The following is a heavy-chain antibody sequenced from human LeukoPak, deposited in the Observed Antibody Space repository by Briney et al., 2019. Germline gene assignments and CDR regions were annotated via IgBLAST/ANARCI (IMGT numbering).Heavy chain of an antibody. CDR3: ARDPGRAGTTEWYYFDS. V-gene: IGHV3-64*01. J-gene: IGHJ4*02. CDR2: INTKGNRP. CDR1: GFTFSSFA. D-gene: IGHD3-3*01. Sequence: GGSLRLSCAASGFTFSSFAMHWVRQAPGKGLEYVSSINTKGNRPFYANSVKGRFTVSRDNSKNMVYLQMGSLRAEDMAVYYCARDPGRAGTTEWYYFDSWGQGTLVTVSS.